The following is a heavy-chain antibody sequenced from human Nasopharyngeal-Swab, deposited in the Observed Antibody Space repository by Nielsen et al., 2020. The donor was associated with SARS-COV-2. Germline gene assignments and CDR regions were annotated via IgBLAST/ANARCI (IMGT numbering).Heavy chain of an antibody. J-gene: IGHJ6*03. D-gene: IGHD2-2*01. CDR3: ARHLRVVPAAKRYYYYYMDV. CDR1: GYTFTSYD. Sequence: ASVKVSCKASGYTFTSYDINWVRQATGRGLEWMGWMNPNSGNTGYAQKFQGRVTMTRNTSISTAYMELSSLRSEDTAVYYCARHLRVVPAAKRYYYYYMDVWGKGTTVTVSS. CDR2: MNPNSGNT. V-gene: IGHV1-8*01.